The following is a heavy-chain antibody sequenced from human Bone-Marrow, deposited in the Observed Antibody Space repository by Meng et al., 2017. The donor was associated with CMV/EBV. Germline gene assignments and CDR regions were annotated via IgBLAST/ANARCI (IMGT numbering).Heavy chain of an antibody. Sequence: SGGTFRSYAISWVRQAPGQGLEWMGGIIPIFGTANYAQKFQGRVTITTDESTSTAYMELSSLRSEDTAVYYCARDKSGSYYDWYFDLWGRGTLVTVSS. CDR2: IIPIFGTA. CDR1: GGTFRSYA. J-gene: IGHJ2*01. CDR3: ARDKSGSYYDWYFDL. V-gene: IGHV1-69*05. D-gene: IGHD1-26*01.